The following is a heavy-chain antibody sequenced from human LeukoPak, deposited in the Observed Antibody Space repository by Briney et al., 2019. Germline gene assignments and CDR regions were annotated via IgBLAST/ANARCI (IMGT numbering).Heavy chain of an antibody. D-gene: IGHD1-26*01. Sequence: GGSLRLSCAASGFTFSSYSMNWVRQAPGKGLEWVSYISSSSSTIYYADSVKGRFTISRDNAKKSLYLQMNSLRDEDTAVYYCARVVVGATSQWFDPWGQGPLVTVSS. CDR2: ISSSSSTI. J-gene: IGHJ5*02. V-gene: IGHV3-48*02. CDR3: ARVVVGATSQWFDP. CDR1: GFTFSSYS.